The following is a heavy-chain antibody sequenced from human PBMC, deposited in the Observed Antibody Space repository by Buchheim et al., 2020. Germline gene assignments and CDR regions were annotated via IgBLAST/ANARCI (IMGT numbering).Heavy chain of an antibody. CDR3: AREVPTVISDY. J-gene: IGHJ4*02. V-gene: IGHV3-48*02. CDR1: GFKFSDYS. CDR2: IDSSSRTI. D-gene: IGHD4-17*01. Sequence: EVQLVESGGDLVQPGGSLRLSCVVSGFKFSDYSMNWVRQAPGKGLEWISYIDSSSRTIYYADSVKGRFTVSRDNAKNSLHLQMNSLTNDDAAVYYCAREVPTVISDYWGQGTL.